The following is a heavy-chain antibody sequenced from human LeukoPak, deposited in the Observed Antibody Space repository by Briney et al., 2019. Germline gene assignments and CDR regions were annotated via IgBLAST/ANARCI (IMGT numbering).Heavy chain of an antibody. D-gene: IGHD6-19*01. CDR2: IYYSGST. V-gene: IGHV4-59*01. CDR1: GGSISSYY. J-gene: IGHJ6*03. CDR3: ARGTSGWQYYYYYYYMDV. Sequence: SETLSLTCTVSGGSISSYYWSWIRQPPGKGLGWIGYIYYSGSTNYNPSLKSRVTISVDTSKNQFSLKLSSVTAADTAVYYCARGTSGWQYYYYYYYMDVWGKGTTVTVSS.